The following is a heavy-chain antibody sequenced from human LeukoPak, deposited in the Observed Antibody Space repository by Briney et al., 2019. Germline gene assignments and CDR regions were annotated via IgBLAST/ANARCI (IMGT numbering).Heavy chain of an antibody. J-gene: IGHJ6*03. CDR2: ISSSSSYI. CDR3: ARYSSSSIYYYYYYMDV. Sequence: GGSLRLSCAASGFTFSSYSMNWVRQAPGKGLEWVSPISSSSSYIYYADSVKGRFTISRDNAKNSLYLQMNSLRAEDTAVYYCARYSSSSIYYYYYYMDVWGKGTTVTVSS. CDR1: GFTFSSYS. V-gene: IGHV3-21*01. D-gene: IGHD6-6*01.